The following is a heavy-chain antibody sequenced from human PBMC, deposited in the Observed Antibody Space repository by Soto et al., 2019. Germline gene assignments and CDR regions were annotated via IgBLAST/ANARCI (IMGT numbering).Heavy chain of an antibody. V-gene: IGHV3-33*01. Sequence: QVQLVESGGGEVQPGRSLTLSCAASGFTFSSHGMHWVRQAPGKGLEWVAGIWYDGSNQYYADSVKGRFTISRDNSKNTLYLKMNSLRAEDTAVYYCARWGNWKVADYWGQGTLVTVSS. CDR3: ARWGNWKVADY. CDR1: GFTFSSHG. D-gene: IGHD1-1*01. CDR2: IWYDGSNQ. J-gene: IGHJ4*02.